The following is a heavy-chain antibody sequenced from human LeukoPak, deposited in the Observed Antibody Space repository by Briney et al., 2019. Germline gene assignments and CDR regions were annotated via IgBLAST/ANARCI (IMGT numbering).Heavy chain of an antibody. D-gene: IGHD1-26*01. Sequence: SETLSLTCTVSGGSISSSSYYRGWIRQPPGKGLEWIGSIYYSGSTYYNPSLKSRVTISVDTSKNQFSLKLSSVTAADTAVYYCARHTGGSYYPFDYWGQGTLVTVSS. CDR3: ARHTGGSYYPFDY. CDR2: IYYSGST. CDR1: GGSISSSSYY. V-gene: IGHV4-39*01. J-gene: IGHJ4*02.